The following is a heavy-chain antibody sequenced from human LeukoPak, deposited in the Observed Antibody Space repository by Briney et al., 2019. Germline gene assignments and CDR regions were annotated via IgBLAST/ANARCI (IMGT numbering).Heavy chain of an antibody. CDR3: TTTGTVWFGETPPWKV. CDR2: IKSKTDGGTT. D-gene: IGHD3-10*01. Sequence: GGSLRLSCAASGFTFSNAWMSWVRQAPGKGLEWVGRIKSKTDGGTTDYAAPVKGRFTISRDDSKNTLYLQMNSLKTEDTAVYYCTTTGTVWFGETPPWKVWGQGTTVTVSS. J-gene: IGHJ6*02. CDR1: GFTFSNAW. V-gene: IGHV3-15*01.